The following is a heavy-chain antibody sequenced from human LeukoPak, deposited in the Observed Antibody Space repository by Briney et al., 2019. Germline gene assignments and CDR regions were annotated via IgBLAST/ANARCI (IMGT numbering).Heavy chain of an antibody. D-gene: IGHD3-22*01. J-gene: IGHJ4*02. CDR1: GYSFTSYW. V-gene: IGHV5-51*01. Sequence: GASLKISCQGSGYSFTSYWIGWVRPLPGKGLEWMGIIYPGDSDTRYSPSFQGQVTISAAKSITTAYLQWSSLKASDTAMYYCARMDDSSGPFDYWGQGTLVTVSS. CDR3: ARMDDSSGPFDY. CDR2: IYPGDSDT.